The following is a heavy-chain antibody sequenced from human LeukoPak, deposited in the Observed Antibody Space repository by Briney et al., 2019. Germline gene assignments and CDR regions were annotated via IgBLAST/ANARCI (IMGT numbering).Heavy chain of an antibody. CDR1: GDSISSGNY. D-gene: IGHD1-20*01. J-gene: IGHJ1*01. V-gene: IGHV4-61*01. CDR3: AKITGAEYFQH. CDR2: IYYSGST. Sequence: SETLSLTCTVSGDSISSGNYWSWIRQPPGKGLEWIGYIYYSGSTNYNPSLKSRVTISVDTSKNQFSLKLSSVTATDTAVYYCAKITGAEYFQHWGQGTLVTVSS.